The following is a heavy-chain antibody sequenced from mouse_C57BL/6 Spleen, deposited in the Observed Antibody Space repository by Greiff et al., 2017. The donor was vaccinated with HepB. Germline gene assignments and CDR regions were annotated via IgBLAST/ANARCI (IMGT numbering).Heavy chain of an antibody. CDR3: ARGLYSNYAMDY. V-gene: IGHV1-80*01. D-gene: IGHD2-5*01. J-gene: IGHJ4*01. CDR1: GYAFSSYW. Sequence: QLQQSGAELVKPGASVKISCKASGYAFSSYWMNWVKQRPGKGLEWIGQIYPGDGDTNYNGKFKGKATLTADKSSSTAYMQLSSLTSEDSAVYFCARGLYSNYAMDYWGQGTSVTVSS. CDR2: IYPGDGDT.